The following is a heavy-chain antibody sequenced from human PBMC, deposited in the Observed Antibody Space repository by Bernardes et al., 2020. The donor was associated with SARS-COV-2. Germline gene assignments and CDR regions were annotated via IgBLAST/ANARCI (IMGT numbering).Heavy chain of an antibody. CDR3: ARKPSGSYPYWYFDL. V-gene: IGHV3-64*02. CDR2: INSNGGIT. D-gene: IGHD3-10*01. CDR1: GFTFNYYA. Sequence: GGSLRLSCAASGFTFNYYAMYWVRQAPGKGLVYVSTINSNGGITYYADSVKGRFTISRDNSKDTLYLQMGSLRAEDMAVYYCARKPSGSYPYWYFDLWGRGTLVTVSS. J-gene: IGHJ2*01.